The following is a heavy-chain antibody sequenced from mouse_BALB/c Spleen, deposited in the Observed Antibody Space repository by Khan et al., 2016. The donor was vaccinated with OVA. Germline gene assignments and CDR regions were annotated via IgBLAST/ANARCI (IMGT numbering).Heavy chain of an antibody. V-gene: IGHV1S134*01. CDR3: TTAYYRYYFDD. CDR1: GSTFTSYG. J-gene: IGHJ2*01. Sequence: EVQLQESGAELGRPGSSVKLSCKTSGSTFTSYGIKWVKQRPGQGLEWIGYIYPGNGYTEYNEKFQGKAILTSDTSSSTAYMQLRSLTSEDSAMYFCTTAYYRYYFDDWGQGTTLTVSS. CDR2: IYPGNGYT. D-gene: IGHD2-12*01.